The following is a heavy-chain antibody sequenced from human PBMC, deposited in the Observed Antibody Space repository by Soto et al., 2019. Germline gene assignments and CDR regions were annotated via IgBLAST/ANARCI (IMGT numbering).Heavy chain of an antibody. CDR1: GFTFSSYA. D-gene: IGHD2-15*01. J-gene: IGHJ2*01. V-gene: IGHV3-23*01. CDR2: ISGSGGST. Sequence: GGSLRLSCAASGFTFSSYAMSWVRQAPGKGLEWVSAISGSGGSTYYADSVKGRFTISRDNSKNTLYLQMNSLRAEDTAVYYCALRYCSGGSCYLYFDLWGRGTLVTVSS. CDR3: ALRYCSGGSCYLYFDL.